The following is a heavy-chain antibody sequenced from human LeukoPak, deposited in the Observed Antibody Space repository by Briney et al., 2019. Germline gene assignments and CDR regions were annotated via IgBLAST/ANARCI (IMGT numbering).Heavy chain of an antibody. CDR3: ARGDYYDSSGYYQGWFDP. J-gene: IGHJ5*02. D-gene: IGHD3-22*01. CDR2: INHSGST. CDR1: GGSFSGYY. Sequence: SETLSLTCAVYGGSFSGYYWSWIRQPPGKGLEWIGEINHSGSTNYNPSLKSRVTISVDTSKNQFSLKLSSVTAADTAVYYCARGDYYDSSGYYQGWFDPWGQGTLVTVSS. V-gene: IGHV4-34*01.